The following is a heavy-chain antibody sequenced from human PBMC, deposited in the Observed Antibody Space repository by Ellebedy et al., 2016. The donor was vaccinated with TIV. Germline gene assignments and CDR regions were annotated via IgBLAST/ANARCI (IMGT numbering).Heavy chain of an antibody. D-gene: IGHD6-19*01. CDR2: IYSGGST. CDR1: GFTFSSYA. J-gene: IGHJ4*03. Sequence: GESLKISCAASGFTFSSYAMSWVRQAPGKGLEWVSVIYSGGSTYYADSVKGRFTISRDNSKNTLYLQMNSLRAEDTAVYYCARGHEAVAGSGYYFDYWGQGTMVTVSS. CDR3: ARGHEAVAGSGYYFDY. V-gene: IGHV3-66*01.